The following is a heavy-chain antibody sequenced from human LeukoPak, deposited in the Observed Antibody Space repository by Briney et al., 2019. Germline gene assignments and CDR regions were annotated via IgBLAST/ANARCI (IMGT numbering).Heavy chain of an antibody. Sequence: GGSLRLSCAASGFTFSSYSMNWVRQAPGKGLEWVSSISSSSYIYYADSVKGRFTISRDNAKNSLYLQMNSLRAEDTAVYYCARGFDSSGWYTFDYWGQGTLVTVSS. CDR3: ARGFDSSGWYTFDY. J-gene: IGHJ4*02. CDR1: GFTFSSYS. D-gene: IGHD6-19*01. CDR2: ISSSSYI. V-gene: IGHV3-21*01.